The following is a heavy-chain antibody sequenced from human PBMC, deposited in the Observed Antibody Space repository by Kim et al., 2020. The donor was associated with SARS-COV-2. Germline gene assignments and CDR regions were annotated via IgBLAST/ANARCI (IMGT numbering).Heavy chain of an antibody. CDR3: ARGTLSCYGSGSYCFYYYYYGMDV. J-gene: IGHJ6*02. CDR1: GFTFSSYA. Sequence: GGSLRLSCAASGFTFSSYAMHWVRQAPGKGLEWVAVISYDGSNKYYADSVKGRFTISRDNSKNTLYLQMNSLRAEDTAVYYCARGTLSCYGSGSYCFYYYYYGMDVWGQGTTVTVSS. V-gene: IGHV3-30*04. D-gene: IGHD3-10*01. CDR2: ISYDGSNK.